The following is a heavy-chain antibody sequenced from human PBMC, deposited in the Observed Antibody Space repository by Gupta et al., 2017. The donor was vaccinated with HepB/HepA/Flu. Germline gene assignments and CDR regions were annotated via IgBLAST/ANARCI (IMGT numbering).Heavy chain of an antibody. CDR3: AREITGYCSSTSCPTYYYYYMDV. CDR2: IYTSGST. V-gene: IGHV4-4*07. CDR1: GGSISSYH. J-gene: IGHJ6*03. Sequence: QVQLQESGPGLVQPSETLSLTCTVSGGSISSYHWSWIRQPAGKGVEWIGRIYTSGSTNYNPSLKSRVTMSVDTSKNQFSLKLSSVTAADTAVYYCAREITGYCSSTSCPTYYYYYMDVWGKGTTVTVSS. D-gene: IGHD2-2*01.